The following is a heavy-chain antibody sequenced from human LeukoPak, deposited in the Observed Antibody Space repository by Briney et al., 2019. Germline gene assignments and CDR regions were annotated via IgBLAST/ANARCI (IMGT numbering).Heavy chain of an antibody. Sequence: SETLSLTCTVSGGSISSYYWSWIRQPPGKGLEWIGYIYYSGSTNYNPSLKSRVTISVDTSKNQFSLKLSSVTAADTAVYYCARELVGATEAFDYWGQGTLVTVSS. D-gene: IGHD1-26*01. CDR3: ARELVGATEAFDY. CDR2: IYYSGST. J-gene: IGHJ4*02. V-gene: IGHV4-59*01. CDR1: GGSISSYY.